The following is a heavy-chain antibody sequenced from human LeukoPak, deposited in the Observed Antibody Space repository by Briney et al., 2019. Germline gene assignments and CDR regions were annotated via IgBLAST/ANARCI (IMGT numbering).Heavy chain of an antibody. CDR2: INHSGST. Sequence: PSETLSLTCAVYGGSFSGYYWSWIRQPPGKRLEWIGEINHSGSTNYNPSLKSQVTISVDTSKNQFSLKLSSVTAADTAVYYCTRDRHKYNYDSSGHPPYWGQGTLVTVSS. V-gene: IGHV4-34*01. CDR1: GGSFSGYY. J-gene: IGHJ4*02. CDR3: TRDRHKYNYDSSGHPPY. D-gene: IGHD3-22*01.